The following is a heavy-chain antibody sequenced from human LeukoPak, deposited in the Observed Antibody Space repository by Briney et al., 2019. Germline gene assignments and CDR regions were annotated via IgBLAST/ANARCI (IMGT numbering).Heavy chain of an antibody. J-gene: IGHJ4*02. D-gene: IGHD6-19*01. CDR3: ARASSGWFVPLDY. V-gene: IGHV1-69*06. CDR1: GGTFSSYA. Sequence: GSSVKVSCKASGGTFSSYAISWVRQAPGQGLEWMGGIIPIFGTANYAQKFQGRVTITADKSTSTAYMELSSLRSENTAVYYCARASSGWFVPLDYWGQGTLVTVSS. CDR2: IIPIFGTA.